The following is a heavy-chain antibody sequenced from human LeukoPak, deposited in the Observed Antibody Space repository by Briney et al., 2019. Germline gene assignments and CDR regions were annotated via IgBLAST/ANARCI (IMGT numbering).Heavy chain of an antibody. V-gene: IGHV1-8*01. Sequence: GASVKVSCKASGYTFTSYDINWVRQATGQGLEWMGWMNPNSGNTGYAQKFQARVTMTRNTSISTAYMELSSLRSEDTAVYYCARYIAADKNWFDPWGQGTLVTVSS. D-gene: IGHD2-15*01. CDR2: MNPNSGNT. CDR3: ARYIAADKNWFDP. CDR1: GYTFTSYD. J-gene: IGHJ5*02.